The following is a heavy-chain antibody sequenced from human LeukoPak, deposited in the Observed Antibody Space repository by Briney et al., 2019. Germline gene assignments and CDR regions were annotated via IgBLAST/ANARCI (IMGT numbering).Heavy chain of an antibody. CDR3: ASTTYDYDTSGHYFLDY. CDR1: GGSINSYY. D-gene: IGHD3-22*01. Sequence: SETLSLTCTVSGGSINSYYWSWIRQPAGKGLEWVGRIYTSGTTNYNPSLKSRVTMSVDMSKNNFSLQLRSVTAADTAVYYCASTTYDYDTSGHYFLDYWGQGSLVTVSS. CDR2: IYTSGTT. V-gene: IGHV4-4*07. J-gene: IGHJ4*02.